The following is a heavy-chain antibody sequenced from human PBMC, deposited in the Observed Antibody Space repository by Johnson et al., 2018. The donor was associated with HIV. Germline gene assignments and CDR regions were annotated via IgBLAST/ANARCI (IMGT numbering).Heavy chain of an antibody. Sequence: VQLVESGGGLVRPGRSLRLSCAASGFTFDDYAMHWVRQAPGKGLEWVSGISWNSGSIAYADSVKGRVTISRDNAKHSLYLQMNSLRAEDTAVYYCARGEGSGWHLAGAFDIWGQGTMVTVSS. D-gene: IGHD6-19*01. CDR3: ARGEGSGWHLAGAFDI. V-gene: IGHV3-9*01. CDR2: ISWNSGSI. CDR1: GFTFDDYA. J-gene: IGHJ3*02.